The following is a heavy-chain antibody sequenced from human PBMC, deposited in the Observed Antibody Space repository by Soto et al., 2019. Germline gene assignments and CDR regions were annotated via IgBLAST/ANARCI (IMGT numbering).Heavy chain of an antibody. CDR3: ARDNDYGDLGFGDV. CDR2: ISSSSSTI. V-gene: IGHV3-48*01. CDR1: GFTFSSYS. J-gene: IGHJ6*04. D-gene: IGHD4-17*01. Sequence: EVQLVESGGGLVQPGGSLRLSCAASGFTFSSYSMNWVRQAPGKGLEWVSYISSSSSTIYYADSVKGRFTISRDNAKNSLSLKMNSLRAEDTAVYYCARDNDYGDLGFGDVWGKGTTVTVSS.